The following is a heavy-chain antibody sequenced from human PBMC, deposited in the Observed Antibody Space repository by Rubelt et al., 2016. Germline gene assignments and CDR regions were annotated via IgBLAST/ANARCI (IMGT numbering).Heavy chain of an antibody. CDR1: GGTFSSYA. Sequence: GGTFSSYAISWVRQAPGQGLEWMGRIIPILGIANYAQKFQGRVTITADKSTSTAYMELSSLRSEDTAVYYCTQPDIYYGMDVWGQGTTVTVSS. J-gene: IGHJ6*02. V-gene: IGHV1-69*04. CDR2: IIPILGIA. D-gene: IGHD3-9*01. CDR3: TQPDIYYGMDV.